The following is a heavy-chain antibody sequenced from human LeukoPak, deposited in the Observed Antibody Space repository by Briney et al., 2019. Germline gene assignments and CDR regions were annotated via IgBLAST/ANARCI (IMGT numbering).Heavy chain of an antibody. Sequence: GGSLRLSCAASGFTVSSNYMSWVRQAPGKGLEWVSVIYSGGSTYYADSVKGRFTISRDNSKNTLYLQMNSLRAEDTAVYYCAKDRSRSSGWYFGYWGQGTLVTVSS. CDR3: AKDRSRSSGWYFGY. CDR1: GFTVSSNY. CDR2: IYSGGST. V-gene: IGHV3-66*01. D-gene: IGHD6-19*01. J-gene: IGHJ4*02.